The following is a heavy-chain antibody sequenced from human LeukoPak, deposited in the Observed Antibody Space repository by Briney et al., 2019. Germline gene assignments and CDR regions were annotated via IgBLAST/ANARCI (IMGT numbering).Heavy chain of an antibody. D-gene: IGHD2-8*01. V-gene: IGHV3-20*04. CDR3: ARDEGVLPRYYFDY. Sequence: GGSLRLSCAASGFTFDDYGMSWVRQAPGKGLEWVSGINWNGGSTGYADSVKGRFTISRDNAKNSLYLQMNSLRAEDTAVYYCARDEGVLPRYYFDYWGQGTLVTVSS. J-gene: IGHJ4*02. CDR2: INWNGGST. CDR1: GFTFDDYG.